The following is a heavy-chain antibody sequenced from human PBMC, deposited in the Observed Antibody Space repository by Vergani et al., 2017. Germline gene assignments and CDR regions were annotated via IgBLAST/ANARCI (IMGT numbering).Heavy chain of an antibody. D-gene: IGHD4/OR15-4a*01. CDR2: MYYSGNT. Sequence: QLQLQESGPGLVKPSETLPLTCTVFDGSVSSGYYYWGWIRQPPGKGLEWIGSMYYSGNTYHNPSLRSRVTISVDTSRNQFSLKLSSVTAADTAVYYCAKQXFCVGANCDNAFDIWGRGRLVTVSS. J-gene: IGHJ3*02. V-gene: IGHV4-39*01. CDR3: AKQXFCVGANCDNAFDI. CDR1: DGSVSSGYYY.